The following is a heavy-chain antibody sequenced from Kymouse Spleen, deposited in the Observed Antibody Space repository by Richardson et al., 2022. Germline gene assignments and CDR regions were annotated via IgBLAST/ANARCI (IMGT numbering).Heavy chain of an antibody. Sequence: EVQLVESGGGLVQPGGSLRLSCAASGFTFSSYWMHWVRQAPGKGLVWVSRINSDGSSTSYADSVKGRFTISRDNAKNTLYLQMNSLRAEDTAVYYCAREYSSSWYDYYYYGMDVWGQGTTVTVSS. V-gene: IGHV3-74*01. CDR2: INSDGSST. D-gene: IGHD6-13*01. CDR1: GFTFSSYW. J-gene: IGHJ6*02. CDR3: AREYSSSWYDYYYYGMDV.